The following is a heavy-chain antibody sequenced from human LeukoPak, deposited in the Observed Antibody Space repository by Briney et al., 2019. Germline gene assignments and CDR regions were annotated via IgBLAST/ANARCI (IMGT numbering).Heavy chain of an antibody. D-gene: IGHD1-26*01. J-gene: IGHJ5*02. CDR1: GFAFSSYA. Sequence: GGSLRLSCAASGFAFSSYAMSWVRQAPGKGLEWVSAISGSGGSTYYADSVKGRFTISRDNSKNTLYLQMNSLRAEDTAVYYCAKGGVLGSYPPEWLDPWVLGTLVT. CDR3: AKGGVLGSYPPEWLDP. V-gene: IGHV3-23*01. CDR2: ISGSGGST.